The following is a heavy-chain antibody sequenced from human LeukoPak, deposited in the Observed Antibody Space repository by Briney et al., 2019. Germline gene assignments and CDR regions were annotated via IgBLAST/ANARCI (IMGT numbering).Heavy chain of an antibody. CDR2: ISGGGGST. J-gene: IGHJ4*02. V-gene: IGHV3-23*01. Sequence: GGSLRLSCAASGFTFTSYSMNWIRQAPGKGLEWVSTISGGGGSTYYADSVKGRFTISKDNPKNTLYLQVNSLRAEDTAVYYCAKGGKWDVTPFDYWGQGTLVTVSS. D-gene: IGHD1-26*01. CDR3: AKGGKWDVTPFDY. CDR1: GFTFTSYS.